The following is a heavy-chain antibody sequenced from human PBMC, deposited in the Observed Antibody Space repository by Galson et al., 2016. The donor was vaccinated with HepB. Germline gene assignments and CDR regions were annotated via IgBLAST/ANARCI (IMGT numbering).Heavy chain of an antibody. CDR3: ARKGNFDTLYYGLDV. Sequence: QSGAEVKKPGESLRISCKTSGYSFSNYWIAWVRQMPGKGLEWMGIIYSGDSDTRYSPSFQGPVTISAAKSIRTSYLQWTRLKASDTAMYYCARKGNFDTLYYGLDVWGQGTTVTVSS. J-gene: IGHJ6*02. V-gene: IGHV5-51*01. D-gene: IGHD3-22*01. CDR2: IYSGDSDT. CDR1: GYSFSNYW.